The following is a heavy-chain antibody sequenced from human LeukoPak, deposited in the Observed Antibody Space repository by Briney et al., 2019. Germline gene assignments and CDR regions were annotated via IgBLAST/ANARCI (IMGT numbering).Heavy chain of an antibody. CDR1: GFTFDDYA. Sequence: SLRLSCAASGFTFDDYAMHWVRQAPGKGREWVSGISWNSGSIGYADSVKGRFTVSRDNAKNSLYLQMNSLRAEDTGLYYCAKDQGWELLRSFDYWGQGTLVTVSS. CDR2: ISWNSGSI. D-gene: IGHD1-26*01. J-gene: IGHJ4*02. V-gene: IGHV3-9*01. CDR3: AKDQGWELLRSFDY.